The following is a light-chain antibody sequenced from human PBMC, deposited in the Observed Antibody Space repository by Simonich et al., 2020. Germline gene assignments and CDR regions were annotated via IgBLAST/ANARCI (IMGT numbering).Light chain of an antibody. CDR3: SSYTSSSTWV. CDR1: SSDVGGYNY. CDR2: DVS. V-gene: IGLV2-14*01. J-gene: IGLJ3*02. Sequence: QSALTQPASVSGSPGQSITISCTGTSSDVGGYNYVSWYHQHPGKAPKLIMYDVSKRTSGVSNRFYGSKSGNTASLTISGLQAEDEADYYCSSYTSSSTWVFGGGTKLTVL.